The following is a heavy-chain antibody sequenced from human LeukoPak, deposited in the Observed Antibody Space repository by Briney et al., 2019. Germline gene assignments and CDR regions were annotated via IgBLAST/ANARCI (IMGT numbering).Heavy chain of an antibody. CDR3: ARAVTMIVVRYFDY. Sequence: PSETLSLTCAVSGYSISSGYYWGWIRQPPGKGLEWIGSIYHSGSTYYNPSLKSRVTISVDTSKNQFSLKLSSVTAADTAVYYCARAVTMIVVRYFDYWGQGTLVTVSS. V-gene: IGHV4-38-2*01. D-gene: IGHD3-22*01. J-gene: IGHJ4*02. CDR1: GYSISSGYY. CDR2: IYHSGST.